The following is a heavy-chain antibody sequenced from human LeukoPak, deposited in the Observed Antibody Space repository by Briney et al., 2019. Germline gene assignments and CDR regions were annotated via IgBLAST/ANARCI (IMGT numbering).Heavy chain of an antibody. D-gene: IGHD2-2*01. CDR2: ISAYNGNT. J-gene: IGHJ4*02. Sequence: GASVKVSCKASGYTFTSYGISWVRQAPGQVLEWMGWISAYNGNTNYAQKLQGRVTITADKSTSTAYMELSSLRSEDTAVYYCARDSRGSVDYRGQGTLVTVSS. CDR1: GYTFTSYG. CDR3: ARDSRGSVDY. V-gene: IGHV1-18*01.